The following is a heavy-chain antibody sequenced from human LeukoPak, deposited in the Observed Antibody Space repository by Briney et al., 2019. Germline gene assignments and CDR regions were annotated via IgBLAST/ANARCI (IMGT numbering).Heavy chain of an antibody. D-gene: IGHD1-26*01. CDR2: IIPIFGTA. CDR1: GGTFSSYA. J-gene: IGHJ2*01. Sequence: WASVKVSCKASGGTFSSYAISWVRQAPGQGLEWMGGIIPIFGTANYAQKFQGRVTITADESTSTAYMELSSLRSEDTAVYYCARDGWYYKNWYFDLWGRGTLVTVSS. CDR3: ARDGWYYKNWYFDL. V-gene: IGHV1-69*13.